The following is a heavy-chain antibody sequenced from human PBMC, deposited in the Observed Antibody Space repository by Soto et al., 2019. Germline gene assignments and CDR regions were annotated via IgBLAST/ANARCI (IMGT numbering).Heavy chain of an antibody. CDR1: GFIFRDWF. V-gene: IGHV3-23*01. D-gene: IGHD1-1*01. Sequence: GGSLRLSCAASGFIFRDWFMSWIRQAPGKGLEWVSAIGGSGVSTYYADSVKGRLIISRDNSKNTLYLQMNSLRAEDTAVYSCAKDRRLLILYHFDSWGQGTLVTVSS. CDR2: IGGSGVST. J-gene: IGHJ4*02. CDR3: AKDRRLLILYHFDS.